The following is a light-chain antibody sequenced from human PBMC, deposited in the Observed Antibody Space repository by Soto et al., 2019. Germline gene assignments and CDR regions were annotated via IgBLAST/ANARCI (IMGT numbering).Light chain of an antibody. CDR1: QGVSSN. Sequence: DIVMTQSPVTLSVSPGGRATLSCRASQGVSSNLAWYQQKPGQAPRLLIYGASTRAAGIPARFSGSGSGTEFTLTISSLQSEDFAVYYCQQYNNWPRTFGPGTKVDIK. CDR2: GAS. V-gene: IGKV3-15*01. J-gene: IGKJ3*01. CDR3: QQYNNWPRT.